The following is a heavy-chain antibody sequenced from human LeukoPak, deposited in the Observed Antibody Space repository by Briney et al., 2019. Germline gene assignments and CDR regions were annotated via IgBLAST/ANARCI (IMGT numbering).Heavy chain of an antibody. CDR2: TYYKSKWYN. J-gene: IGHJ3*02. V-gene: IGHV6-1*01. CDR1: GDSVSRNSAV. CDR3: ARVALPWAPNDAFDI. Sequence: SQTLSLTCAISGDSVSRNSAVWNWIRQSPSRGLEWLGRTYYKSKWYNDYAVSVKSRITINADTSKNQFSLQLNSVTPEDTAVYFCARVALPWAPNDAFDIWGQGTMVTVSS.